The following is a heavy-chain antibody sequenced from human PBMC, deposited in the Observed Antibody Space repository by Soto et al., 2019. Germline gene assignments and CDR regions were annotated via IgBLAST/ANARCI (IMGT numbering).Heavy chain of an antibody. V-gene: IGHV1-69*13. CDR1: GCTFSSYA. D-gene: IGHD5-12*01. CDR2: TVPIVDTS. J-gene: IGHJ4*02. Sequence: ASVKVSCKTSGCTFSSYAISWVRQAPGQGLEWTGGTVPIVDTSTYAQKFQGRVTITADESTSTVYMELSSLRSDDTAVYYCVRVVAIPGYPDNWGQGTLVTVSS. CDR3: VRVVAIPGYPDN.